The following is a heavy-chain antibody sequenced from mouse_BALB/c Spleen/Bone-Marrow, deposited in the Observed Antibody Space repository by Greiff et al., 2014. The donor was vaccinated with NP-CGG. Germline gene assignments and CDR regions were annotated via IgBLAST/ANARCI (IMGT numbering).Heavy chain of an antibody. V-gene: IGHV1-67*01. CDR1: GYTFTDYA. J-gene: IGHJ3*01. D-gene: IGHD2-1*01. CDR2: ISTYSGNT. Sequence: QVQLQQSGPELVRPGVSVKISCKGSGYTFTDYAMHWVKQSHAKSLEWIGVISTYSGNTNYNQKFKGKATMTVDKSSSTAYMELARLTSEDSAIYYCASPIYYGYYEGFAYWGQGTLVTVSA. CDR3: ASPIYYGYYEGFAY.